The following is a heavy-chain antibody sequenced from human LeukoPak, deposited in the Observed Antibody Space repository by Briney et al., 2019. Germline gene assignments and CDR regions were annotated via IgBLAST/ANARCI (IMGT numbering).Heavy chain of an antibody. CDR3: ARGRTQWLLYGTWFDP. CDR2: INHSGST. CDR1: GGSFSGYY. Sequence: SETLSLTCAVYGGSFSGYYWSWIRQPPGKGLEWIGEINHSGSTNYNPSLKSRVTISVDTSKNQFSLKLSSVTAADTAVYYCARGRTQWLLYGTWFDPWGQGTLVTVSS. V-gene: IGHV4-34*01. J-gene: IGHJ5*02. D-gene: IGHD3-3*01.